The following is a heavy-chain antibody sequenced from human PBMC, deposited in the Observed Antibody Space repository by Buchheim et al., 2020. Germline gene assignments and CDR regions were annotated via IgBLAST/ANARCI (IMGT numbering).Heavy chain of an antibody. Sequence: EVQLLESGGGSVQPGGSLRLSCAASGFTFTNYAMSWVRQAPGKGLEWVSGFSDSGGSTHYADSVKGRFTISRENSKNMWYLQMNSLRADDTAIYYCAKGPYGDNARLSRYFDYWGQGTL. V-gene: IGHV3-23*01. CDR3: AKGPYGDNARLSRYFDY. CDR1: GFTFTNYA. CDR2: FSDSGGST. J-gene: IGHJ4*02. D-gene: IGHD4-17*01.